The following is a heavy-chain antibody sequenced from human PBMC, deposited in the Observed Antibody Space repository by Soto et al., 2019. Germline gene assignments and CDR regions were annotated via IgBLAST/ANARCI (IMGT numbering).Heavy chain of an antibody. Sequence: QVQLVQSGAEVKKPGASVKVSCKTSVYTFTNYAIHWVRQAPGQRLEWMGGINAGDGNTKYSQKFQGSVTITRDTSASTAYMELSSLRSEDAAVYYCVRAGYCTSTSCYGGFDIWGQGTMVTVSS. CDR1: VYTFTNYA. D-gene: IGHD2-2*01. J-gene: IGHJ3*02. CDR2: INAGDGNT. V-gene: IGHV1-3*01. CDR3: VRAGYCTSTSCYGGFDI.